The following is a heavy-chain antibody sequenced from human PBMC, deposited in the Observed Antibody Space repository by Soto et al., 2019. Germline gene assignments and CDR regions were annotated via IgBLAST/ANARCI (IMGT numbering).Heavy chain of an antibody. CDR3: ATGLRTGNYGMDV. CDR1: GGTFSNDA. Sequence: QEQLVQAGAEVKKPGSSVRISCRASGGTFSNDAVSWVRQAPGQGLQWMGGIIPIFGTTHYAQTFQGRVTITADESTATAYMELRSVTSADTAVYYCATGLRTGNYGMDVWGPGTAVTVSS. D-gene: IGHD5-12*01. V-gene: IGHV1-69*01. J-gene: IGHJ6*02. CDR2: IIPIFGTT.